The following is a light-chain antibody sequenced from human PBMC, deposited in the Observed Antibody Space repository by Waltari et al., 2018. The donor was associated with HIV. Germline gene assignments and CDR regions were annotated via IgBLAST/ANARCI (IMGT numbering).Light chain of an antibody. J-gene: IGLJ3*02. CDR3: SSFTTNNNWV. Sequence: QSALTQPASVSESPGQSITISCTGTSSDIGGYNYVSWYQHHPGKAPKLIIYDVSNRPSGVSNRFSASKSGNTASLTVSGLQAEDEAHYYCSSFTTNNNWVFGGGTKLTVL. CDR2: DVS. CDR1: SSDIGGYNY. V-gene: IGLV2-14*03.